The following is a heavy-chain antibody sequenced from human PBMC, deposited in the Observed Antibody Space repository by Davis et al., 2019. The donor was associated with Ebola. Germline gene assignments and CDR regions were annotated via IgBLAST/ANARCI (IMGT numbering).Heavy chain of an antibody. CDR3: TTLDILTAYVPYAMDV. CDR1: GYSFSDYY. CDR2: VDPKAGKT. D-gene: IGHD3-9*01. J-gene: IGHJ6*02. V-gene: IGHV1-69-2*01. Sequence: ASVKVSCKGSGYSFSDYYIHWVQGAPGKGLEWVGLVDPKAGKTVYAEKFQDRVTITADRSTETVYMELSSLRFEDAAVYYCTTLDILTAYVPYAMDVWGQGTTVTVS.